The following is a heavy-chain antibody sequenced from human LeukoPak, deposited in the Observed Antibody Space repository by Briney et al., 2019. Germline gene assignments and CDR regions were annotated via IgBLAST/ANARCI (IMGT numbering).Heavy chain of an antibody. J-gene: IGHJ4*02. D-gene: IGHD3-9*01. Sequence: ASVNVSCKASGYTFTGYYVHWVRQAPGQGLEWMGWMNPKSGGTNYAQKFEARVTMNRDTSISTAYMELSRLRFDDTAVYYCARSPDILTGEKFDYWGQGTLVTVSS. CDR3: ARSPDILTGEKFDY. V-gene: IGHV1-2*02. CDR2: MNPKSGGT. CDR1: GYTFTGYY.